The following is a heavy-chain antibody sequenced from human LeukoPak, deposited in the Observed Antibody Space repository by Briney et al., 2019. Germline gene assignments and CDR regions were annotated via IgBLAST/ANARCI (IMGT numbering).Heavy chain of an antibody. J-gene: IGHJ3*02. D-gene: IGHD3-22*01. CDR2: IYYSGST. Sequence: PSETLSLTCTVSGGSISSGDYYWSWIRQPPGKGLEWIGCIYYSGSTYYNPSLKSRVTISVDTSKNQFSLKLSSVTAADTAVYYCARGRVTMIVGAAFDIWGQGTMVTVSS. CDR1: GGSISSGDYY. V-gene: IGHV4-30-4*01. CDR3: ARGRVTMIVGAAFDI.